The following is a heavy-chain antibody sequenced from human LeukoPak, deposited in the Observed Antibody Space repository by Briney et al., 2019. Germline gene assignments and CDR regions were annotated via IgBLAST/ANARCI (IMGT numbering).Heavy chain of an antibody. CDR2: AYYSGST. CDR3: ARGVRWADTFTGYYLSGFDH. CDR1: GGSISSYY. D-gene: IGHD3-9*01. J-gene: IGHJ4*02. Sequence: SETLSLTCTVSGGSISSYYWSWIRQSPGKGLEWIGYAYYSGSTNYNPSLESRVTISVDVSKKQFSLKLTSMTAADTAVYYCARGVRWADTFTGYYLSGFDHWGQGTLVPVSS. V-gene: IGHV4-59*08.